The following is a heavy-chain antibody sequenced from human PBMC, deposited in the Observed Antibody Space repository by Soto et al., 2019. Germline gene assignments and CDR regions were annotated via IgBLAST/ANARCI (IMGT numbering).Heavy chain of an antibody. CDR2: IGGRATSA. J-gene: IGHJ4*02. Sequence: EVQLLESGGGLVQPGGSLRLSCAASGFTFSNYAMSWVRQAPGKGQEWVSGIGGRATSAYYADSVKGRFAISRDNSYNTLFLQLNSLRAEDTAVYYCAKSRYSDSSGEFYDFWGQGTLVSVSS. D-gene: IGHD3-22*01. CDR3: AKSRYSDSSGEFYDF. CDR1: GFTFSNYA. V-gene: IGHV3-23*01.